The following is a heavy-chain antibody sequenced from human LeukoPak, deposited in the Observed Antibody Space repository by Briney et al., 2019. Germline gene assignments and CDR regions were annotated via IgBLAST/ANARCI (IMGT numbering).Heavy chain of an antibody. D-gene: IGHD2-2*01. CDR3: ASYIVVVPAAIEYFQH. Sequence: SQTLSLTCTVPGGSISSGGYSWSWIRQPPGKGLEWIGYIYHSGSTYYNPSLRSRVTISVDRSKNQFSLKLSSVTAADTAVYYCASYIVVVPAAIEYFQHWGQGTLVTVSS. CDR2: IYHSGST. V-gene: IGHV4-30-2*01. CDR1: GGSISSGGYS. J-gene: IGHJ1*01.